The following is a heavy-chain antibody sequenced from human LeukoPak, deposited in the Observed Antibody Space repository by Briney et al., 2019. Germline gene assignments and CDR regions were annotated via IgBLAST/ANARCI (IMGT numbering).Heavy chain of an antibody. CDR2: INHSGST. Sequence: PSETLPLTCAVYGGSFSGYYWSWIRQPPGKGLEWIGEINHSGSTNYNPSLKSRVTISVDTSKNQFSLKLSSVTAADTAVYYCAHYYYYYMDVWGKGTTVTVSS. V-gene: IGHV4-34*01. J-gene: IGHJ6*03. CDR1: GGSFSGYY. CDR3: AHYYYYYMDV.